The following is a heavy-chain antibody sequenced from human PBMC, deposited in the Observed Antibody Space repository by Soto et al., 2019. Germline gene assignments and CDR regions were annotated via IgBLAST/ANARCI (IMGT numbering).Heavy chain of an antibody. J-gene: IGHJ4*02. D-gene: IGHD2-21*02. V-gene: IGHV4-30-2*03. CDR2: IYHSGST. CDR3: ARLSYCGGDCYFDY. CDR1: GGSISSGGYS. Sequence: PSETLSLTCAVSGGSISSGGYSWSWIRQPPGKGLEWIGYIYHSGSTYYNPSLKSRVTISVDTSKNQFSLKLSSVTAADTAVYYCARLSYCGGDCYFDYWGQGTLVTVSS.